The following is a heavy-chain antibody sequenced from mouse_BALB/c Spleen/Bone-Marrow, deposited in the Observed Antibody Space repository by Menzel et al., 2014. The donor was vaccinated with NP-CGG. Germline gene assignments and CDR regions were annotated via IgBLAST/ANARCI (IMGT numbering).Heavy chain of an antibody. V-gene: IGHV5-6*01. CDR3: GRNYYGGSYYFDY. J-gene: IGHJ2*01. CDR2: ISSGGSYT. D-gene: IGHD1-1*01. CDR1: GFTFSSYG. Sequence: EVKLVESGGDLVKPGGSLKLSCVASGFTFSSYGMSWVRQTPDKRLEWVATISSGGSYTYYPDSVKGRFTISRDNAKXTLYLQMSSLKSEDTAMYYCGRNYYGGSYYFDYWGQGTTLTVSS.